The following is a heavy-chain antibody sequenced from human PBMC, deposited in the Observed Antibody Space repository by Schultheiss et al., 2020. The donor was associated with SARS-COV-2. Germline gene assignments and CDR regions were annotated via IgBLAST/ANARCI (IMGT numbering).Heavy chain of an antibody. V-gene: IGHV3-30*03. CDR2: ISYDGSNK. CDR1: GFTFSSYG. J-gene: IGHJ4*02. CDR3: ARDSFPKRYYRFDY. Sequence: GESLKISCAASGFTFSSYGMHWVRQTPGKGLEWVAVISYDGSNKYYADSVKGRFTISRDNSKNTLYLQMNSLRAEDTAVYYCARDSFPKRYYRFDYWGQGTLVTVSS. D-gene: IGHD2/OR15-2a*01.